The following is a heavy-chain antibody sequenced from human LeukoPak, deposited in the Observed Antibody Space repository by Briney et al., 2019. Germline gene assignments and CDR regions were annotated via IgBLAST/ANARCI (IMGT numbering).Heavy chain of an antibody. V-gene: IGHV1-18*01. CDR1: GFTFTSYG. D-gene: IGHD4-4*01. CDR2: ISAYNGDT. Sequence: ASVKVSCKASGFTFTSYGFSWVRQAPGQGIEWMGWISAYNGDTKYAQKFLGRVTMTMDTSTNTVYMELMSLRYDDTAMYYCARIRNYHLQEAVDIWDQGTMVTVSS. J-gene: IGHJ3*02. CDR3: ARIRNYHLQEAVDI.